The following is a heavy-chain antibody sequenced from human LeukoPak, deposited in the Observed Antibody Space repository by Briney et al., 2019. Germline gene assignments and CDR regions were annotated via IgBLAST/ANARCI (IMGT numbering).Heavy chain of an antibody. V-gene: IGHV1-2*02. CDR2: INSNNGGT. CDR3: ARGAGPKAFDV. CDR1: RYTFTVNH. Sequence: ASVKVSCKASRYTFTVNHLHWVRQAPRQGLEWMGWINSNNGGTCFAKNFQGRVTLTRDTSISTAYMELSTLRSDDTAVYYCARGAGPKAFDVWGQGTMVTVST. J-gene: IGHJ3*01.